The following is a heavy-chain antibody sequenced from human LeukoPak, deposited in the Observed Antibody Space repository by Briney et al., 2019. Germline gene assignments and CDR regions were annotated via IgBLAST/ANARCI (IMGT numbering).Heavy chain of an antibody. CDR3: ARSNAVSGYSYGSDY. V-gene: IGHV1-18*04. CDR1: GYTFTSYG. D-gene: IGHD5-18*01. CDR2: ISAYNGNT. Sequence: ASVKVSCKASGYTFTSYGISWVRQAPGQGLEWMGWISAYNGNTNYAQKLQGRATMTTDTSTSTAYMELRSLRSDDTAVYYCARSNAVSGYSYGSDYWGQGTLVTVSS. J-gene: IGHJ4*02.